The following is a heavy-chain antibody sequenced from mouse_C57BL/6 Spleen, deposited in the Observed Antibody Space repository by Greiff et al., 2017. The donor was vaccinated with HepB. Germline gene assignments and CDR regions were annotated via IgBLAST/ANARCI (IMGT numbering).Heavy chain of an antibody. CDR1: GYSITSGYY. CDR2: ISYDGSN. V-gene: IGHV3-6*01. J-gene: IGHJ1*03. Sequence: EVKLQESGPGLVKPSQSLSLTCSVTGYSITSGYYWNWIRQFPGNKLEWMGYISYDGSNNYNPSLKNRISITRDTSKNQFFLKLNSVTTEDTATYYCARVGNRGDWYFDVWGTGTTVTVSS. CDR3: ARVGNRGDWYFDV.